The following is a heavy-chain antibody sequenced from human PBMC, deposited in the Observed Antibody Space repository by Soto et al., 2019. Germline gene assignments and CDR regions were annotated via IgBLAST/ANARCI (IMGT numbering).Heavy chain of an antibody. V-gene: IGHV4-38-2*01. J-gene: IGHJ6*02. CDR3: VVYGDERPGPNCYGLDV. CDR2: VSHSGSP. Sequence: PSETLSLTCAVSAYSISRGYYWGWIRQPPGKGLEWIWSVSHSGSPYYSPSLVSRDTISIDTSKNHFSLKLNSVTAADTAVYYCVVYGDERPGPNCYGLDVWGQGTTVTVSS. D-gene: IGHD4-17*01. CDR1: AYSISRGYY.